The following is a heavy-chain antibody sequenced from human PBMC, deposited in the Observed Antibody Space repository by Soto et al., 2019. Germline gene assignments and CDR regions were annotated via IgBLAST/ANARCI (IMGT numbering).Heavy chain of an antibody. CDR1: GASVSSTSYY. CDR2: SHSSGSS. J-gene: IGHJ4*02. Sequence: QLQLQESGPGLVKPSETVSLTCAVSGASVSSTSYYWAWIRQPPGRGLEWVGTSHSSGSSYYNPSLQSRVTFSLDTSKNQFSLRLTSVTAPDTAVYFCARHDDLYTSFDYWGQGTLLSVSS. D-gene: IGHD2-2*02. V-gene: IGHV4-39*01. CDR3: ARHDDLYTSFDY.